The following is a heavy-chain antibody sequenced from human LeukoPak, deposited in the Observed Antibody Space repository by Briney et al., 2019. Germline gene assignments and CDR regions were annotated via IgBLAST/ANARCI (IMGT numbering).Heavy chain of an antibody. CDR3: ARGYYDYAFDI. D-gene: IGHD3-22*01. J-gene: IGHJ3*02. V-gene: IGHV3-53*01. Sequence: GGSLRLSCAACGFTVSSNYMSWVRQAPGKGLEWVSVIYSGGSTYYADSVKGRFTISRDNSKNTLYLQMNSLRAEDTAVYYCARGYYDYAFDIWGQGTMVTVSS. CDR2: IYSGGST. CDR1: GFTVSSNY.